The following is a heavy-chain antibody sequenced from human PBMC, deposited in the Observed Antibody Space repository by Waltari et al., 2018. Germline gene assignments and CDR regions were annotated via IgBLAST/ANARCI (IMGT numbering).Heavy chain of an antibody. CDR2: IYHSGST. D-gene: IGHD2-15*01. V-gene: IGHV4-38-2*01. CDR1: GYSISSGYY. J-gene: IGHJ5*02. CDR3: ARHIQYSSKGWFDP. Sequence: QVQLQESGPGLVKPSETLSLTCAVSGYSISSGYYWGWIRQPPGKGLEWIGSIYHSGSTYYNPSLKSRVTISVDTSKNQFSLKLSSVTAADTAVYYCARHIQYSSKGWFDPWGQGTLVTVSS.